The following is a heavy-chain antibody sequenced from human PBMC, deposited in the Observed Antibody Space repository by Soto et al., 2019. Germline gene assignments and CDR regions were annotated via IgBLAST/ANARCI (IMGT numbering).Heavy chain of an antibody. CDR1: GFTFSSYA. D-gene: IGHD2-15*01. CDR2: VSAGGDMT. Sequence: DVQLLESGGHLVQPGGSLRLSCAASGFTFSSYAMSWVRQAPGKGLEWVSSVSAGGDMTYYSDSVKGRFTISRDNSNNELFLQMNSLKIEDTALYYCARGDRGGSGSPASYYYSGLEVWGQGTKVTVS. J-gene: IGHJ6*02. V-gene: IGHV3-23*01. CDR3: ARGDRGGSGSPASYYYSGLEV.